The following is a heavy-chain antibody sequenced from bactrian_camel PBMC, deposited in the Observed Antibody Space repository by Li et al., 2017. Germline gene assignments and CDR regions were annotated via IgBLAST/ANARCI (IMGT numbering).Heavy chain of an antibody. CDR3: AAGDSAPRRIATMSDVGRMTRY. CDR2: LATGGGTT. D-gene: IGHD4*01. CDR1: PFVFSAHY. J-gene: IGHJ4*01. Sequence: VQLVESGGGLVQPGESLTLSCTASPFVFSAHYLSWVRQAPGAKLEWVSSLATGGGTTYYADSVTGRFTISADSAKNTFYLQMNGLKPEDTAVYYCAAGDSAPRRIATMSDVGRMTRYWGQGTQVTVS. V-gene: IGHV3S1*01.